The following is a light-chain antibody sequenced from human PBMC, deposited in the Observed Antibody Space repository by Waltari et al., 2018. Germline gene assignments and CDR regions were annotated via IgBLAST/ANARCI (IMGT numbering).Light chain of an antibody. CDR2: KAS. CDR3: HQYNTLPLT. Sequence: DVQLTHSPSTLSASVGDRVTITCRASESVKNNLAWYQHQPGKAPKVLVHKASRLESGVPSRFSGSGYGTEVTLTISSLEPDDFATYYCHQYNTLPLTFGGGTKVEIK. CDR1: ESVKNN. V-gene: IGKV1-5*03. J-gene: IGKJ4*01.